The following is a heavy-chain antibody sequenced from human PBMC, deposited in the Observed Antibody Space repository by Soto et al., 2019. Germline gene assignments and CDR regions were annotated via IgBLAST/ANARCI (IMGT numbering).Heavy chain of an antibody. Sequence: PSETLSLTCTVSGGSISSSSYYWGWIRQPPGKGLEWIGSIYYSGSTYYNPSLKSRVTISVDTSKNQFSLKLSSVTAADTAVYYCESSIGEGATIYDHWGQGTLVTVSS. CDR2: IYYSGST. J-gene: IGHJ4*02. V-gene: IGHV4-39*01. D-gene: IGHD1-26*01. CDR1: GGSISSSSYY. CDR3: ESSIGEGATIYDH.